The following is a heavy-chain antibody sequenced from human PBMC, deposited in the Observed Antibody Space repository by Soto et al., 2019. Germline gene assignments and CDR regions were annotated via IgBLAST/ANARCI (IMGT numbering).Heavy chain of an antibody. Sequence: PGGSLRLSCAASGFIFSDYAMSWLRQAPGKGLEWVSSISSTSIYIFYADSVTGRFAISRDNVKNQLYLQMNSLRAEDTAVYYCATRIGDLGYCSGGTCYDAFDTWGQGTMVTVSS. J-gene: IGHJ3*02. D-gene: IGHD2-15*01. CDR3: ATRIGDLGYCSGGTCYDAFDT. CDR1: GFIFSDYA. CDR2: ISSTSIYI. V-gene: IGHV3-21*04.